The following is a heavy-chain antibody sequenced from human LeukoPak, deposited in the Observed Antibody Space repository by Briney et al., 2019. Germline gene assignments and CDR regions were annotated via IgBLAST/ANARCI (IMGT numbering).Heavy chain of an antibody. CDR1: GGSFSGYY. D-gene: IGHD6-6*01. CDR3: ARGLHTRSSGRRFDVFEI. CDR2: INHSGST. V-gene: IGHV4-34*01. J-gene: IGHJ3*02. Sequence: PSETLSLTCAVYGGSFSGYYWSWIRQPPGKGLEWIGEINHSGSTNYNPSLKSRVTISVDTSKNQFSLRLTSVTAADTAVYYCARGLHTRSSGRRFDVFEIWGQGIMVTVSS.